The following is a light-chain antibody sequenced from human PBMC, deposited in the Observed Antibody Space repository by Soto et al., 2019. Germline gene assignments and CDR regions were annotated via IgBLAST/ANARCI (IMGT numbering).Light chain of an antibody. Sequence: DIQMTQSQSSLSASVGDRVTVTCRASQSISSYLNWYQQKPWKAPDLLIYAASTLQSGVPSRFSGSGSGTDFTLTISSLQSEDFATYYCQQYYSFPLSFGGGTKVDIK. CDR2: AAS. V-gene: IGKV1-39*01. J-gene: IGKJ4*01. CDR1: QSISSY. CDR3: QQYYSFPLS.